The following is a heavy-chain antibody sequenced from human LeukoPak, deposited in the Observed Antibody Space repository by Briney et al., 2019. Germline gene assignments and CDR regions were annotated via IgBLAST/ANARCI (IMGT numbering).Heavy chain of an antibody. J-gene: IGHJ4*02. CDR3: ARVRDTAMAPPGYFDY. D-gene: IGHD5-18*01. CDR2: IYYSGST. Sequence: SETLSLTCTVSGGSISSYYWSWIRQPPGKGLEWIGYIYYSGSTNYNPSLKSRVTISVDTSKNQFSLKLSSVTAADTAVYYCARVRDTAMAPPGYFDYWGQGTLVTVSS. CDR1: GGSISSYY. V-gene: IGHV4-59*12.